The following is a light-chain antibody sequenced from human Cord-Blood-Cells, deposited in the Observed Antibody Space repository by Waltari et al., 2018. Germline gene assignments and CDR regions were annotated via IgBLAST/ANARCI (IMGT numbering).Light chain of an antibody. J-gene: IGLJ1*01. CDR1: SSDVGGSNY. Sequence: QSALTQPPSASGSPGQSVTLPCTGTSSDVGGSNYVSWYHQHPGKAPKLMIDEVSKRPSGVPDRVSGSEAGNTAFRTGSGLQAEDEADYYGSSYAGINKYGFGTGTKVTVL. CDR3: SSYAGINKYG. V-gene: IGLV2-8*01. CDR2: EVS.